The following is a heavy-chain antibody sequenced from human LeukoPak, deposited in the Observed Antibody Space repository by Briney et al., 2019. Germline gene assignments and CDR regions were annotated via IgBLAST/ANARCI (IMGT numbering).Heavy chain of an antibody. Sequence: GGSLRLSCVASGFTFSSYSMNWVRQAPGKGLEWVSSFSSSSSYIYYADSVKGRFTISRDNAKNSLYLQMNSLRPEDTALYFCAKAKRAGVIRGVPNAFDMWGQGTMVTVSS. J-gene: IGHJ3*02. D-gene: IGHD3-10*01. CDR2: FSSSSSYI. CDR1: GFTFSSYS. V-gene: IGHV3-21*04. CDR3: AKAKRAGVIRGVPNAFDM.